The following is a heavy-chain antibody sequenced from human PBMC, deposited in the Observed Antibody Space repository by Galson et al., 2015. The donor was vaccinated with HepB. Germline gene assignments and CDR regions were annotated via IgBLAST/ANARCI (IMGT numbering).Heavy chain of an antibody. D-gene: IGHD2-21*01. V-gene: IGHV3-30-3*01. CDR2: ISYDGSNK. J-gene: IGHJ4*02. CDR3: ARSEGWLKVIWYFDY. Sequence: GKGLEWVAVISYDGSNKYYADSVKGRFTISRDNSKNTLYLQMNSLRAEDTAVYYCARSEGWLKVIWYFDYWGQGTLVTVSS.